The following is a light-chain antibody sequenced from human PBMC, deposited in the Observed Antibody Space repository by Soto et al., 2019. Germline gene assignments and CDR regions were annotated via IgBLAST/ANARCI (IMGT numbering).Light chain of an antibody. CDR3: QQYNSYPWT. CDR1: QSVGSSY. Sequence: EIVLTQSPGTLSLYTGESATLSCRVSQSVGSSYLAWYQQKPGQAPRVLIYGTSSRATGIPDRFSGSGSGTEFTLTISSLQPDDFAVYYCQQYNSYPWTFGQGTKVDIK. J-gene: IGKJ1*01. CDR2: GTS. V-gene: IGKV3-20*01.